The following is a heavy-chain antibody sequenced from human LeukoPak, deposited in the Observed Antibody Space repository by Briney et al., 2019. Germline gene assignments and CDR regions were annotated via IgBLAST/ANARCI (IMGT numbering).Heavy chain of an antibody. D-gene: IGHD5-18*01. CDR2: ISAYNGNT. Sequence: ASVKASCKASGYTFTSYGISWVRQAPGHGLEWMGWISAYNGNTNYVQKLQGRVTMTTDTSTSTAYMELRSLRSDDTAVYYCARDIPTAMVPHFFNYWGQGTLVTVSS. CDR1: GYTFTSYG. V-gene: IGHV1-18*01. CDR3: ARDIPTAMVPHFFNY. J-gene: IGHJ4*02.